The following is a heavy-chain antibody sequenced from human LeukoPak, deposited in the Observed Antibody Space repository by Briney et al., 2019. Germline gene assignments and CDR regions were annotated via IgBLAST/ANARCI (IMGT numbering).Heavy chain of an antibody. CDR2: INHSGST. CDR3: ARVVVSGRTS. D-gene: IGHD1-7*01. Sequence: SETLSLTCAVYGGSFSGYYWSWIRQPPGKGLEWIGEINHSGSTNYNPSLKSRVTISVDTSKNQFSLKLSSVTAADTAVYYCARVVVSGRTSWGQGTLVTSPQ. J-gene: IGHJ4*02. CDR1: GGSFSGYY. V-gene: IGHV4-34*01.